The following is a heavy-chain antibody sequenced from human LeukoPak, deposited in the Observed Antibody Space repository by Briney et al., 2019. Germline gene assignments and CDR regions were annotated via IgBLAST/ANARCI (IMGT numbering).Heavy chain of an antibody. V-gene: IGHV4-38-2*02. CDR1: GYSISSGYY. CDR2: FYHGGST. Sequence: SETLSLTCAVSGYSISSGYYWGWIRQPPGKGLEWIGTFYHGGSTYYNPSLKSRIPISVDTSKNQFSLELSSVTAADTAIYYCARDSSSSPFASWGQGTLVTVSS. CDR3: ARDSSSSPFAS. J-gene: IGHJ4*02. D-gene: IGHD6-6*01.